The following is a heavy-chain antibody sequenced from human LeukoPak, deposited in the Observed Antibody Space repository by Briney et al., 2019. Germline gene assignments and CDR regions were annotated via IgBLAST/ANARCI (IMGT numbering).Heavy chain of an antibody. CDR3: ATSRLKTGTGFDY. Sequence: SQTLSLTCTVSGGSISSGSYYWSWIRQPAGKGLEWIGRIYTSGSTNYNPSLKSRVTISVDTSKNQFSLKLSSVTAADTAVYYCATSRLKTGTGFDYWGQGTLVTVSS. D-gene: IGHD1-1*01. V-gene: IGHV4-61*02. J-gene: IGHJ4*02. CDR2: IYTSGST. CDR1: GGSISSGSYY.